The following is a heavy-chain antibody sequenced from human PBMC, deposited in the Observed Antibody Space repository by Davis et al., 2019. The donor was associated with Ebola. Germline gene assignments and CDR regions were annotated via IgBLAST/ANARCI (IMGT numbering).Heavy chain of an antibody. CDR3: ARVGKYDFWSGYPYGMDV. V-gene: IGHV1-18*01. D-gene: IGHD3-3*01. J-gene: IGHJ6*02. Sequence: AASVKVPCKASGYTFTSYGISWVRQAPGQGLEWMGWINTYNGNTNYPQKLQGRVTMTTDTSTSTAYMELRSLRSDDTAVYYCARVGKYDFWSGYPYGMDVWGQGTTVTVSS. CDR1: GYTFTSYG. CDR2: INTYNGNT.